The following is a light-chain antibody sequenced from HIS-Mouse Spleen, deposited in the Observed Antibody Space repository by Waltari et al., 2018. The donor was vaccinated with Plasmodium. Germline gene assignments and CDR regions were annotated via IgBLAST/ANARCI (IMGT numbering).Light chain of an antibody. CDR1: QDISNY. CDR2: DAS. CDR3: QQYDNLPLT. Sequence: DIQMTQSPSSLSASVGDRATITCQASQDISNYLTWYQQKPGKAPKLLIYDASNLETGVPSRFSGSGSGTDFTFTISSLQPEDIATYYCQQYDNLPLTFGGGTKVEIK. V-gene: IGKV1-33*01. J-gene: IGKJ4*01.